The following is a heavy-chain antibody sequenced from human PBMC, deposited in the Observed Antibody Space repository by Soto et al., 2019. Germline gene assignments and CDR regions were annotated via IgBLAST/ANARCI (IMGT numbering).Heavy chain of an antibody. D-gene: IGHD3-22*01. CDR3: ASYYDDSSGYLGYYFDY. V-gene: IGHV1-69*12. CDR2: IIPIFGTA. CDR1: GGTFSSYA. J-gene: IGHJ4*02. Sequence: QVQLVQSGAEVKKPGSSVKVSCKASGGTFSSYAISWVRQAPGQGLEWMGGIIPIFGTANYAQKFQGRVTQTADESTSTAYVELCSLSSEDKAVYYCASYYDDSSGYLGYYFDYWGQGTLVTVSS.